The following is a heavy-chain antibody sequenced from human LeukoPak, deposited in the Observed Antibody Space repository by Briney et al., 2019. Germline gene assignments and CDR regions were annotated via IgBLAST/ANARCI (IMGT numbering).Heavy chain of an antibody. J-gene: IGHJ4*02. CDR1: GFIFGSYA. CDR3: ARDPLYTNSPPSYFDY. V-gene: IGHV3-30-3*01. Sequence: GRSLRLSCAASGFIFGSYAMNWVRQAPGKGLEWVAIISYDGTNKDYADSVKGRFTISRDNSRNTLYLQMNSLRAEDTAVYYCARDPLYTNSPPSYFDYWGQGTLVTVSS. CDR2: ISYDGTNK. D-gene: IGHD2-2*02.